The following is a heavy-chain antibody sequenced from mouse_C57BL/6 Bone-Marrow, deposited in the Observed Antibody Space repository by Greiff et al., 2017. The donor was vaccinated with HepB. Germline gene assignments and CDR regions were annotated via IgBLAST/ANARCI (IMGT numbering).Heavy chain of an antibody. J-gene: IGHJ2*01. CDR2: FYPGSGSI. CDR1: GYTFTEYT. CDR3: ARHEDRGFITTVVGGY. V-gene: IGHV1-62-2*01. Sequence: VQLVESGAELVKPGASVKLSCKASGYTFTEYTIHWVKQRSGQGLEWIGWFYPGSGSIKYNEKFKDKATLTADKSSSTVYMELSRLTSEDSAVYFCARHEDRGFITTVVGGYWGQGTTLTVSS. D-gene: IGHD1-1*01.